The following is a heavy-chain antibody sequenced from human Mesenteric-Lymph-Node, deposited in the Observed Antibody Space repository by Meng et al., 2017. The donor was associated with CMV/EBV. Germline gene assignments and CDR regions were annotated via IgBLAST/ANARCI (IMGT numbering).Heavy chain of an antibody. J-gene: IGHJ6*02. CDR1: GFTFSSYS. D-gene: IGHD3-3*01. V-gene: IGHV3-48*04. Sequence: GESLKISCAASGFTFSSYSMNWVRQAPGKGLEWVSYISSSSSTIYYADSVKGRFTISRDNAKNSLYLQMNSLRAEDTAVYYCARDHWSGPYYYYGMDVWGQGTTVTVSS. CDR3: ARDHWSGPYYYYGMDV. CDR2: ISSSSSTI.